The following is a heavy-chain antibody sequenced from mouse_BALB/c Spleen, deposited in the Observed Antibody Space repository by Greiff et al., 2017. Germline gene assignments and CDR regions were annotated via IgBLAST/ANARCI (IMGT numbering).Heavy chain of an antibody. D-gene: IGHD1-1*01. CDR3: ARVYYGSSTEAY. CDR1: GFSLTSYG. J-gene: IGHJ3*01. V-gene: IGHV2-9*02. CDR2: IWAGGST. Sequence: VQVVESGPGLVAPSQSLSITCTVSGFSLTSYGVHWVRQPPGKGLEWLGVIWAGGSTNYNSALMSRLSISKDNSKSQVFLKMNSLQTDDTAMYYCARVYYGSSTEAYWGQGTLVTVSA.